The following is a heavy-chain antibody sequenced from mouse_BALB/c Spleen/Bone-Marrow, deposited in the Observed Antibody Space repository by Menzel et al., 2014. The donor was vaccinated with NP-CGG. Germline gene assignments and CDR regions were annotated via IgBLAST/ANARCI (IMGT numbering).Heavy chain of an antibody. CDR1: GFNIKDTY. Sequence: EVQGVESGAELVKPGASVKLSCTASGFNIKDTYMHWVKQRPEQGLEWIGRIGPANGNTKYDPKFQGKATITADTSSNTAYLQLSSLTSEDTAVYYCAVYDYEGFAYWGQGTLVTVSA. V-gene: IGHV14-3*02. D-gene: IGHD2-4*01. CDR2: IGPANGNT. J-gene: IGHJ3*01. CDR3: AVYDYEGFAY.